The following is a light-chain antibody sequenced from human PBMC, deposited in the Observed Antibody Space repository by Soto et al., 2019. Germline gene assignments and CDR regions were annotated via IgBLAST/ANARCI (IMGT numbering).Light chain of an antibody. J-gene: IGKJ5*01. CDR3: QQYNNWPPIT. CDR2: GAS. V-gene: IGKV3-15*01. CDR1: QSVISTY. Sequence: EIVLTQSPGTLSLSPGERATLSFRASQSVISTYLAWYQQKPGQAPRLLIYGASTRATGIPARFSGSGSGTEFTLTISSLQSEDFAVYYCQQYNNWPPITFGQGTRLEIK.